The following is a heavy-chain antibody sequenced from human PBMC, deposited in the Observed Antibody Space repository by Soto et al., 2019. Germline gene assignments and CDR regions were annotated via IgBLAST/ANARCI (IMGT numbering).Heavy chain of an antibody. V-gene: IGHV3-30-3*01. D-gene: IGHD3-22*01. CDR1: GCTFSSYA. J-gene: IGHJ4*02. Sequence: GSLLLACSASGCTFSSYAMHWVRQAPGKGLEWVAVISYDGSNKYYADSVKGRFTISRDNSKNTLYLQMNSLRAEDTAVYYCARSRSQQYYDSSGTTAPFDYWGQGTLVTVYS. CDR3: ARSRSQQYYDSSGTTAPFDY. CDR2: ISYDGSNK.